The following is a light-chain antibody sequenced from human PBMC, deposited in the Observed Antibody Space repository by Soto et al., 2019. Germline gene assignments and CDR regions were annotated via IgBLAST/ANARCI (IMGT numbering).Light chain of an antibody. CDR3: QHYHNLPFT. Sequence: DIQMTQSPSSVSASIGDRVTISCRASQSIYKWLVWYQQKPGKAPKLLIYDAANLQTGVPSRFSGGGSGTHFALTISSLQPEDIATYYCQHYHNLPFTFGPGTKVDVK. CDR2: DAA. CDR1: QSIYKW. V-gene: IGKV1-33*01. J-gene: IGKJ3*01.